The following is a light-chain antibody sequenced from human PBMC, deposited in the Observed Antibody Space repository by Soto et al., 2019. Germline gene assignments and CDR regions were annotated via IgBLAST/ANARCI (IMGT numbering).Light chain of an antibody. CDR2: TVN. J-gene: IGLJ1*01. CDR1: SSDVGGYKY. Sequence: QSVLTQPASVSGSPGQSITISCTGTSSDVGGYKYVSWYQQHPGKAPKLLIYTVNNRPSGVSNRFSGSKSGNMASLTISGLQAEDEADYYCNSYTSSSSYVFGTGTKVTVL. CDR3: NSYTSSSSYV. V-gene: IGLV2-14*01.